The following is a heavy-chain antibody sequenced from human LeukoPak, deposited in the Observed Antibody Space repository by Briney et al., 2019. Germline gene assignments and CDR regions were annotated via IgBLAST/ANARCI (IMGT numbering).Heavy chain of an antibody. CDR2: INHSGST. V-gene: IGHV4-34*01. D-gene: IGHD3-22*01. J-gene: IGHJ4*02. CDR3: ARLRRPYYYDSSGYYRAVFDY. CDR1: SGSFSGYY. Sequence: PSETLSLTCAVYSGSFSGYYWSWIRQPPGKGLEWIGEINHSGSTNYNPSLKSRVTISVDTSKNQFSLKLSSVTAADTAVYYCARLRRPYYYDSSGYYRAVFDYWGQGTLVTVSS.